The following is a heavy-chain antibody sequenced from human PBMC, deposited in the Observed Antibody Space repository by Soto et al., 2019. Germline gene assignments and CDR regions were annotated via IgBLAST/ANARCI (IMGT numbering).Heavy chain of an antibody. CDR3: ARDGAVAATLIDY. V-gene: IGHV3-30-3*01. Sequence: GGSLRLSCAASGFTFSSYAMHWVRQAPGKGLEWVAVISYDGSNKYYADSVKGRFTISRDNSKNTLYLQMNSLRAEDTAVYYCARDGAVAATLIDYWGQGTLVTVSS. J-gene: IGHJ4*02. CDR1: GFTFSSYA. CDR2: ISYDGSNK. D-gene: IGHD6-19*01.